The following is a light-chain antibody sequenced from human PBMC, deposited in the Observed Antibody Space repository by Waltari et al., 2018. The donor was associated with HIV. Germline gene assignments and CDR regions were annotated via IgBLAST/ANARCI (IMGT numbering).Light chain of an antibody. CDR3: CSYAGSSTSLVV. CDR1: SSDVGSYNL. V-gene: IGLV2-23*02. J-gene: IGLJ2*01. Sequence: QSALTQPASVSGSPGLSITISCTGTSSDVGSYNLVPWYQQHPGKAPKLMIYEVSKRPSGVSNRFSGSKSGNTASLTISGLQAEDEADYYCCSYAGSSTSLVVFGGGTKLTVL. CDR2: EVS.